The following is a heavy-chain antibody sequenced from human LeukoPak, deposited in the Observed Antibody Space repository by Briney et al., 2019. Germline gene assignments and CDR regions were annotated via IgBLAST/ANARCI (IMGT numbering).Heavy chain of an antibody. CDR1: GASINNYS. CDR3: ARDGSAYDFDS. D-gene: IGHD5-12*01. V-gene: IGHV4-59*01. Sequence: PSETLSLTCTVSGASINNYSWSWIRQPPGKGLEWIGYVSYSVSTNYNPSLKSRVTISLDTSKNQFSLKLSSVTAADTAVYYCARDGSAYDFDSWGQGALATVSS. J-gene: IGHJ4*02. CDR2: VSYSVST.